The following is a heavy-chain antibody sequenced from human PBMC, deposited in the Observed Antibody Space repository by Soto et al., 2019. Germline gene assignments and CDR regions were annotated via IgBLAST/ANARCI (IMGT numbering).Heavy chain of an antibody. D-gene: IGHD3-22*01. Sequence: GGSLRLSCAVSGITVSSYYMSWVRQAAGKGLEWVSDINAGTITYYADSVKGRFTIYRDNSKNTPNLEMNSLRAEDTTVYYCGRCLCGSSGAIFDYWGQGTLVTVSS. J-gene: IGHJ4*02. CDR3: GRCLCGSSGAIFDY. CDR2: INAGTIT. V-gene: IGHV3-53*01. CDR1: GITVSSYY.